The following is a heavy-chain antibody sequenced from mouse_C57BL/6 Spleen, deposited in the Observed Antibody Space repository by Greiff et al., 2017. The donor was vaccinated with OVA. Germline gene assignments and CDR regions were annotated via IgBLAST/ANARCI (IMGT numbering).Heavy chain of an antibody. Sequence: QVQLQQSGAELVMPGASVKLSCKASGYTFTSYWMHWVKQRPGQGLEWIGEIDPSDSYTNYNQKFKGKSTLTVDKSSSTAYMQLSSLTSEDSAVYYCARGNYSNYRYFDVWGTGTTVTVSS. CDR3: ARGNYSNYRYFDV. CDR1: GYTFTSYW. D-gene: IGHD2-5*01. J-gene: IGHJ1*03. CDR2: IDPSDSYT. V-gene: IGHV1-69*01.